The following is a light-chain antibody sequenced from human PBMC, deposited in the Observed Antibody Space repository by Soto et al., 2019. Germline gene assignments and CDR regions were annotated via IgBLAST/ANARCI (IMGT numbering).Light chain of an antibody. CDR3: QPYNSYSGT. CDR1: QSISSW. CDR2: DAS. Sequence: DIQMTQSPSTLSASVGDRVTITCQASQSISSWLAWFQQKPGKAPKLLTYDASSLESGVPTRYSGSGSGTEFTLTISSLQPDEYDTEYCQPYNSYSGTFGQGIKV. J-gene: IGKJ1*01. V-gene: IGKV1-5*01.